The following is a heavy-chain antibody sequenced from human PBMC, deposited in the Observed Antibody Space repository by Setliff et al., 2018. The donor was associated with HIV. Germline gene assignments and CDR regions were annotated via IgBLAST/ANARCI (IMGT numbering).Heavy chain of an antibody. D-gene: IGHD6-19*01. J-gene: IGHJ3*02. CDR3: AREGQWLDLGDAFDI. V-gene: IGHV1-3*01. Sequence: ASVKVSCKASGYTFTTYAIHWVRQAPGQRLEWMGWINAANGNTKNSQKFQGRVTITRDTSATTAFMELSSLKSEDTAVYYCAREGQWLDLGDAFDIWGQGTVVTVSS. CDR1: GYTFTTYA. CDR2: INAANGNT.